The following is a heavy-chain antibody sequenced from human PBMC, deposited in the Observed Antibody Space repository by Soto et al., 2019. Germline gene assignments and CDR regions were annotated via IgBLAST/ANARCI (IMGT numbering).Heavy chain of an antibody. J-gene: IGHJ4*02. CDR1: GYAFTTYG. CDR2: ISAHNGNT. Sequence: QVHLVQSGAEVKKPGASVKVSCQGSGYAFTTYGITWVRQAPGQGLEWMGWISAHNGNTNYAQKLQGRVTVTSGXXTITAYMELRSLRYVGTAVYYCARGRYGDYWGQGALVTVSS. V-gene: IGHV1-18*01. D-gene: IGHD1-1*01. CDR3: ARGRYGDY.